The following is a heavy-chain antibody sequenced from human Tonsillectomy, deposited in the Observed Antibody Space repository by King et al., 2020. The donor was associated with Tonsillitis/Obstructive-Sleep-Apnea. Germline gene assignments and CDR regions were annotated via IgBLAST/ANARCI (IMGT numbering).Heavy chain of an antibody. CDR3: ARHGPTVTTVDY. J-gene: IGHJ4*02. CDR1: GYSFSSYW. D-gene: IGHD4-17*01. V-gene: IGHV5-51*01. Sequence: EVQLVESGAEVKKPGESLKISCKGSGYSFSSYWIGWVRQMPGKGLEWMGIIYPGNSNTRYSPSFQGQVTFSADKSITTAYLQWSSLKASDTAMYYCARHGPTVTTVDYWGQGTLVTVSS. CDR2: IYPGNSNT.